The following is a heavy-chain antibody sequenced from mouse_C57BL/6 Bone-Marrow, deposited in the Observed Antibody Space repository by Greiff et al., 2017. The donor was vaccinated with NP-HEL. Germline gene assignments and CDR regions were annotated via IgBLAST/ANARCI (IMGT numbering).Heavy chain of an antibody. CDR1: GYAFSSSW. J-gene: IGHJ3*01. V-gene: IGHV1-82*01. CDR2: IYPGDGDT. Sequence: QVQLQQSGPELVKPGASVKISCKASGYAFSSSWMNWVKQRPGKGLEWIGRIYPGDGDTNYNGKFKGKATLTADKSSSTAYMKLSSLTSEDSAVYFCARRCYGSRNGFAYWGQGTLVTVSA. CDR3: ARRCYGSRNGFAY. D-gene: IGHD1-1*01.